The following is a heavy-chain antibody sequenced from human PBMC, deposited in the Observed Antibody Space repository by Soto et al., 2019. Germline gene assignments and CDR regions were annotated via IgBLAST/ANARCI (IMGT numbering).Heavy chain of an antibody. J-gene: IGHJ5*02. CDR2: IFYTGST. D-gene: IGHD2-21*01. Sequence: SETLSLTCTASGGSISRYFWSWIRQSPGKGLEWIGYIFYTGSTTYNPSLKSRVTISIDTSKNQFSLKLSSLTAADTAVYYCAHFSDLEWFDPWGQGTLVTVSS. CDR1: GGSISRYF. CDR3: AHFSDLEWFDP. V-gene: IGHV4-59*01.